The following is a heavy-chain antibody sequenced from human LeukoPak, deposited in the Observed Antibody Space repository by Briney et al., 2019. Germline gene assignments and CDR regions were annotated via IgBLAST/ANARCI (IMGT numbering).Heavy chain of an antibody. Sequence: GGSLRLSCAASGFTFSSYSMNWVRQAPGKGLEGVSSISSSSSYIYYADSVKGRFTISRDNAKNSLYLQMNSLRAEDTAVYYCARDPIGVVVPAANDYWGQGTLVTVSS. CDR1: GFTFSSYS. CDR2: ISSSSSYI. V-gene: IGHV3-21*01. J-gene: IGHJ4*02. D-gene: IGHD2-2*01. CDR3: ARDPIGVVVPAANDY.